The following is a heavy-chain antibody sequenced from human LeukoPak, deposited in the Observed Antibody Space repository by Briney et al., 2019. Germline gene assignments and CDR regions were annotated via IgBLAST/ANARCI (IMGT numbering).Heavy chain of an antibody. Sequence: SETLSLTCAVSGYSISSGYYWGWIRQPPGKGLEWIGSLYHSGSTYYNPSLKSRVTISVDTSKNQFSLKLSSVTAADTAVYYCARVVGSSWYCFDYWGQGTLVTVSS. D-gene: IGHD6-13*01. J-gene: IGHJ4*02. CDR1: GYSISSGYY. V-gene: IGHV4-38-2*01. CDR2: LYHSGST. CDR3: ARVVGSSWYCFDY.